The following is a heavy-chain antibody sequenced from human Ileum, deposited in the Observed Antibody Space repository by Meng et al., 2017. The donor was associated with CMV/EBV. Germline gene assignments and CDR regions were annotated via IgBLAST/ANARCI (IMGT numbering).Heavy chain of an antibody. J-gene: IGHJ4*02. CDR2: ISYNGSNK. V-gene: IGHV3-30-3*01. D-gene: IGHD6-19*01. CDR1: GFTFSSYA. CDR3: ARIAVTGPIDY. Sequence: SLKLSCAASGFTFSSYAMHWVRQAPGKGLEWVAAISYNGSNKYYADSVKGRFTISRDNAKKTLYLQMNGLGAEDTAVYYCARIAVTGPIDYWGQGTLVTVSS.